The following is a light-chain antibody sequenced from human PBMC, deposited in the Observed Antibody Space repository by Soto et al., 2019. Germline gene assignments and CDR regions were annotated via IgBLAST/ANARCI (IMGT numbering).Light chain of an antibody. Sequence: ERASRSVIPSQSVSSDSGAWHQQIPVQAPRLRMYAASSRAAGIPDRFSGSGSGTDFTLTISRLEPEEFAVYYGQQYDNSVLSFGGGTKV. V-gene: IGKV3-20*01. CDR3: QQYDNSVLS. CDR2: AAS. J-gene: IGKJ4*01. CDR1: QSVSSDS.